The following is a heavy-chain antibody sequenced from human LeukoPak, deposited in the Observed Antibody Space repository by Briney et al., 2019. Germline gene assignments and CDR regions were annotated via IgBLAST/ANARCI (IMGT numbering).Heavy chain of an antibody. Sequence: PGGSLRLSCAASGFTFSNYAIHWVRQAPGKGLEFVSSISSNGISTYYGNSVKGRFTISRDNSKNTLYLQMNSLRAEDTAVYYCAKVYTLYYFDYWGQGTLVTVSS. CDR1: GFTFSNYA. J-gene: IGHJ4*02. V-gene: IGHV3-64*01. CDR2: ISSNGIST. D-gene: IGHD3-16*01. CDR3: AKVYTLYYFDY.